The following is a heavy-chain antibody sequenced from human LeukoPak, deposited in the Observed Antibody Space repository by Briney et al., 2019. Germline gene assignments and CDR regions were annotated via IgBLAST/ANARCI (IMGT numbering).Heavy chain of an antibody. CDR2: INHSGST. J-gene: IGHJ5*02. D-gene: IGHD5-18*01. CDR3: ARGKIQLWLRRVAWFDP. Sequence: SETLSLTCDVSGGSVTSTNWWTWVRQPPGKGLEGIGEINHSGSTNYNPSLKSRVTISVDTSKNQFSLKLSSVTAADTAVYYCARGKIQLWLRRVAWFDPWGQGTLVTVSS. V-gene: IGHV4-4*02. CDR1: GGSVTSTNW.